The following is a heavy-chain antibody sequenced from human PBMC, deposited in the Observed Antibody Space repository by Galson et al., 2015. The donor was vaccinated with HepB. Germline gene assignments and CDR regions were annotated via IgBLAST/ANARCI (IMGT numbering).Heavy chain of an antibody. CDR2: INSDGSST. CDR1: GFTFSSYW. Sequence: SLRLSCAASGFTFSSYWMHWVRQAPGKGLVWVSRINSDGSSTSYADSVKGRFTISRDNAKNTLYLQMNSLRAEDTAVYYCARPFSVQNYYGSGRDGMDVWGQGTTVTVS. CDR3: ARPFSVQNYYGSGRDGMDV. V-gene: IGHV3-74*01. D-gene: IGHD3-10*01. J-gene: IGHJ6*02.